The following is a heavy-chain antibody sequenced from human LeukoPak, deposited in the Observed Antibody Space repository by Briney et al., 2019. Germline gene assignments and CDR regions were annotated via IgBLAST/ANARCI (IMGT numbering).Heavy chain of an antibody. J-gene: IGHJ6*03. V-gene: IGHV4-34*01. CDR3: ARSRRTTNYYSYYMDV. CDR1: GGSFSDYY. CDR2: ITHNGST. D-gene: IGHD1-26*01. Sequence: PSETLSLTCAVYGGSFSDYYWNWLRQPPGKGLECIGEITHNGSTNYNPSLKSRVPISIDTSKNQFSLKLSSVTAADTAVYYCARSRRTTNYYSYYMDVWGKGTTVIVSS.